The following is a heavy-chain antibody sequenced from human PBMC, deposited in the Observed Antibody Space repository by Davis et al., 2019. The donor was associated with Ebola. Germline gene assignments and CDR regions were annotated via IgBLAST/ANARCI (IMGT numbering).Heavy chain of an antibody. CDR2: MNPNSGNT. V-gene: IGHV1-8*03. CDR1: GGTFSSYS. CDR3: ARGHTYRSGWYPSLNYYYYYMDV. Sequence: ASVKVSCKAPGGTFSSYSINWVRQATGQGLEWMGWMNPNSGNTGYAQKFQGRVTITRNTSISPAYMELSSLRSEDTAVYYCARGHTYRSGWYPSLNYYYYYMDVWGKGTTVTVSS. J-gene: IGHJ6*03. D-gene: IGHD6-19*01.